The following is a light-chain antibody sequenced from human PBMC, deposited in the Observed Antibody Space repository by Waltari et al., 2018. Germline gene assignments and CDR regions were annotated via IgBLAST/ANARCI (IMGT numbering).Light chain of an antibody. J-gene: IGKJ3*01. V-gene: IGKV1-9*01. Sequence: IQLTQSPSSLSASVGDRVTITCRASQGIGSYLAWYQQKPGKAPKLLIYAASTLKNAIPSRFSRSGFVTDFTLTISSLQPEDFATYYCQQSNSYPFTFGPGTKVDIK. CDR1: QGIGSY. CDR3: QQSNSYPFT. CDR2: AAS.